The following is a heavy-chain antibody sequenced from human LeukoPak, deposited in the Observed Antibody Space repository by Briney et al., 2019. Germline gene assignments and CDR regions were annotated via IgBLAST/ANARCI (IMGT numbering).Heavy chain of an antibody. J-gene: IGHJ4*02. CDR3: ARQNEYRDFWTGYSFYFDS. CDR2: IYHSGST. V-gene: IGHV4-30-2*01. CDR1: GGSISSGGYS. Sequence: PSQTLSLTCAVSGGSISSGGYSWSWIRQPPGKGLEWIGYIYHSGSTNYNPSLKSRVTISVDTAKNHFSLKLSSVTAADTAVYYCARQNEYRDFWTGYSFYFDSWGQGTLVTVSS. D-gene: IGHD3/OR15-3a*01.